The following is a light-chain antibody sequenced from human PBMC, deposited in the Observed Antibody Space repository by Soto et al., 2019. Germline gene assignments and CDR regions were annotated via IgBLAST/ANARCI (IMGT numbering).Light chain of an antibody. V-gene: IGKV3-20*01. CDR1: QTVRNNY. CDR3: QQFSSYPLT. CDR2: DAS. J-gene: IGKJ4*01. Sequence: EFVLTQSPGTLSLSPGERATLSCRASQTVRNNYLAWYQQKPGQAPRLLIYDASSRATGIPDRFSGGGSGTDFTLTISRLEPEGLAVYYCQQFSSYPLTFGGGTKVDIK.